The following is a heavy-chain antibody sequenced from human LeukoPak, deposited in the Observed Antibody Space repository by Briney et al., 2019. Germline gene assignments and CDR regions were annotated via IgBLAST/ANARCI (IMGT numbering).Heavy chain of an antibody. CDR1: GGSFSGYY. J-gene: IGHJ4*02. V-gene: IGHV4-34*01. CDR3: GRDLGGRSGL. D-gene: IGHD1-26*01. Sequence: PSETLSLTCAVYGGSFSGYYWSWIRQPPGKGLEWIGEINHSGSTNYNPSLKSRVTISVDTSKNQFSLKLSSVTAADTAVYYCGRDLGGRSGLWGQGTLVTVSS. CDR2: INHSGST.